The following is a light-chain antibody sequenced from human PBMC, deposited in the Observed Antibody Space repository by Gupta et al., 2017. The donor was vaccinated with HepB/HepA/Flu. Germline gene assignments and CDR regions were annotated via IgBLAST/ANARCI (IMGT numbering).Light chain of an antibody. V-gene: IGLV6-57*03. CDR1: SGSIASNY. J-gene: IGLJ2*01. CDR3: QAYDSSTVV. Sequence: NFLLTQPHSVSESPGKTVTISCTRISGSIASNYVQWYQQRPGTAPTTVIYEDNQRPSGVPDRFSGSIDSSSNSAPLTISGLKTEDEDDYYCQAYDSSTVVFGGGTKLTVL. CDR2: EDN.